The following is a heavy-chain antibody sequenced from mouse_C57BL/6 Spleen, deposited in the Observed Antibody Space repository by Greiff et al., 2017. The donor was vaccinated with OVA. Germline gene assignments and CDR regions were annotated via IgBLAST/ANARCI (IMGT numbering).Heavy chain of an antibody. V-gene: IGHV1-55*01. CDR3: ARGPYYYGSSYYAMDY. D-gene: IGHD1-1*01. CDR2: IYPGSGST. CDR1: GYTFTSYW. J-gene: IGHJ4*01. Sequence: QVQLQQPGAELVKPGASVKMSCKASGYTFTSYWITWVKQRPGQGLEWIGDIYPGSGSTNYNEKFKSKATLTVDTSSSTAYMQLSSLTSEDSAVYYCARGPYYYGSSYYAMDYWGQGTSGTVSS.